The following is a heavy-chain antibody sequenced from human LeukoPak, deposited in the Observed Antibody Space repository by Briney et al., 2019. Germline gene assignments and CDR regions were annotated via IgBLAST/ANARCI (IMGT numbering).Heavy chain of an antibody. D-gene: IGHD3-22*01. CDR3: ARGGDQYYYDSSGYYY. CDR2: ISYDGSNK. V-gene: IGHV3-30-3*01. Sequence: PGRSLRLSCAASGFTFSSYAMHWVRQAPGKGLEWVAVISYDGSNKYYADSVKGRFTISRDNSKNTLCLQMNSLRAEDTAVYYCARGGDQYYYDSSGYYYWGQGTLVTVSS. J-gene: IGHJ4*02. CDR1: GFTFSSYA.